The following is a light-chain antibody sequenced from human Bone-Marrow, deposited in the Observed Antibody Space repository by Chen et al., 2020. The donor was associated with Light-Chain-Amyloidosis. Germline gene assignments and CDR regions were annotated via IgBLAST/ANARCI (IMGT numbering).Light chain of an antibody. CDR1: SSDVGGDNH. Sequence: QSALTQPDSVSGSPGQPITISYPGTSSDVGGDNHVSWYQQHPDKAPKLMIYEVTNRPSWVPDRFSGSKSDNTASLTISGLQTEDEADYFFSSYTITNTLVFGSGTRVTVL. CDR2: EVT. V-gene: IGLV2-14*01. CDR3: SSYTITNTLV. J-gene: IGLJ1*01.